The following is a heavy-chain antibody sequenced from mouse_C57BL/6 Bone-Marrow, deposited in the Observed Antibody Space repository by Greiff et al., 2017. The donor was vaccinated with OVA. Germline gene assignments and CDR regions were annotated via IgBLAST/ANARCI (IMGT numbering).Heavy chain of an antibody. CDR1: GFSFNTYA. CDR2: IRSKSNNYAT. V-gene: IGHV10-1*01. CDR3: VRQAGAY. D-gene: IGHD4-1*01. J-gene: IGHJ3*01. Sequence: EVMLVESGGGLVQPKGSLKLSCAASGFSFNTYAMNWVRQAPGKGLEWVARIRSKSNNYATYYADSVKDRFTISRDDSESMLYLQMNNLKNEDTAMYYCVRQAGAYWGQGTLVTVSA.